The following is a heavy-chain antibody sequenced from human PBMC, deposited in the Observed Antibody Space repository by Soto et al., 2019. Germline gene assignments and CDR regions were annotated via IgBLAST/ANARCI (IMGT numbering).Heavy chain of an antibody. J-gene: IGHJ4*02. CDR1: GGIFSTYA. CDR3: ARDRDDYGSGNYYNRMDF. Sequence: QVQLVQSGAEVKKPGSSVKVSCKASGGIFSTYAISWLRQAPGQGLEWMGGIIPIFGTPNYAQRFQGRVTITADESTSTAYMELSRLRYEDTAVYYCARDRDDYGSGNYYNRMDFWGQETLVTVSS. V-gene: IGHV1-69*01. CDR2: IIPIFGTP. D-gene: IGHD3-10*01.